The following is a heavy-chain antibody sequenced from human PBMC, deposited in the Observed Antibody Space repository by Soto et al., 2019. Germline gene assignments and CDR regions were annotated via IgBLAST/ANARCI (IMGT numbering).Heavy chain of an antibody. J-gene: IGHJ4*02. D-gene: IGHD6-13*01. Sequence: SVKVSCKASGGTFSSYAISWVRQAPGQGLEWMGGIIPIFGTANYAQKFQGRVTITADKSTSTAYMELSSLRSEDTAVYYCARGGRYSSSWYFDYWGQGTLVTVS. CDR3: ARGGRYSSSWYFDY. CDR2: IIPIFGTA. CDR1: GGTFSSYA. V-gene: IGHV1-69*06.